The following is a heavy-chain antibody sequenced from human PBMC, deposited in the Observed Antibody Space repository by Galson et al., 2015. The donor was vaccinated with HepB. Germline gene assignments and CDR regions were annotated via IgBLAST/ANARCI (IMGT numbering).Heavy chain of an antibody. Sequence: TLSLTCTVSGGSVSLYYWTWIRQAPGKALDWIGNVHDSGTANYSPSLDSRISIMADTSKSQFSLRLKSVTEADTAVYFCARASFAYYIDSWGQGSLVTVSS. CDR1: GGSVSLYY. J-gene: IGHJ4*02. CDR3: ARASFAYYIDS. CDR2: VHDSGTA. V-gene: IGHV4-59*02. D-gene: IGHD3-16*01.